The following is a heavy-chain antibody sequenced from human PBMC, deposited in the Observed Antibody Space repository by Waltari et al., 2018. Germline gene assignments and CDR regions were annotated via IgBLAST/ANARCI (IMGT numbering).Heavy chain of an antibody. V-gene: IGHV4-38-2*01. CDR1: GYSISSGYY. D-gene: IGHD3-10*01. CDR3: ARQYGSGSYRPIDY. J-gene: IGHJ4*02. Sequence: QVQLQESGPGLVKPSETLSLTCAVSGYSISSGYYWGWIRQPPGKGLEWIGSIYHSGSTYYNPSLKSRVTISVDTSKNQFSLKLSSVTAADTAVYYCARQYGSGSYRPIDYWGQGTLVTVSS. CDR2: IYHSGST.